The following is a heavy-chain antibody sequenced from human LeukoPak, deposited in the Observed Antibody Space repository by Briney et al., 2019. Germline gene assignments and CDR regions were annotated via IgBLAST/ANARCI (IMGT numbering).Heavy chain of an antibody. CDR3: ARDSYIGAPDAFDI. J-gene: IGHJ3*02. CDR2: IYYSGST. V-gene: IGHV4-31*03. CDR1: GVSISSGGYY. Sequence: SETLSLTCTVSGVSISSGGYYWSWIRQHPGKGLEWIGYIYYSGSTYYNPSLKSRVTISVDTSKNQFSLKLSSVTAADTAVYYCARDSYIGAPDAFDIWGQGTMVTVSS.